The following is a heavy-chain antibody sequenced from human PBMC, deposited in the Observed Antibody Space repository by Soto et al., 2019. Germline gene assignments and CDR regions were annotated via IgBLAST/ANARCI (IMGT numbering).Heavy chain of an antibody. CDR3: ARGDIVLKVTTLTSFDS. J-gene: IGHJ4*02. V-gene: IGHV3-13*01. CDR1: GFTFSSYD. Sequence: PGGSLRLSCAASGFTFSSYDMHWVRQATGKGLEWVSAIGTAGDTYYPGSVKGRFTISRENAKNSLYLQMNSLRAEDTAVYYCARGDIVLKVTTLTSFDSWGQGTLVTVSS. CDR2: IGTAGDT. D-gene: IGHD2-8*01.